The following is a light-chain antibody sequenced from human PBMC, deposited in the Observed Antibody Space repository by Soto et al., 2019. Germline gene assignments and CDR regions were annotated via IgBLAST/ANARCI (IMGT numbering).Light chain of an antibody. CDR1: SSDVGGYNY. J-gene: IGLJ2*01. Sequence: QSALTQPASVSGSPGQSITISCTGTSSDVGGYNYVSWYQQHPVKAPKLMIYDVSDRPSGVSNRFSGSKSGNTASLSISGLQAEDEADYYCSSYKNSSSRPLVFGGGTNLTVL. V-gene: IGLV2-14*01. CDR3: SSYKNSSSRPLV. CDR2: DVS.